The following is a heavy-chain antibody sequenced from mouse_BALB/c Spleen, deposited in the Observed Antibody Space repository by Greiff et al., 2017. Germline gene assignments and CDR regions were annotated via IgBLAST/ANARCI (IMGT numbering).Heavy chain of an antibody. V-gene: IGHV10-1*02. D-gene: IGHD2-2*01. Sequence: EVKVVESGGGLVQPKGSLKLSCAASGFTFNTYAMNWVRQAPGKGLEWVARIRSKSNNYATYYADSVKDRFTISRDDSQSMLYLQMNNLKTEDTAMYYCVRQGYGYDVYFDYWGQGTTLTVSS. CDR2: IRSKSNNYAT. CDR1: GFTFNTYA. CDR3: VRQGYGYDVYFDY. J-gene: IGHJ2*01.